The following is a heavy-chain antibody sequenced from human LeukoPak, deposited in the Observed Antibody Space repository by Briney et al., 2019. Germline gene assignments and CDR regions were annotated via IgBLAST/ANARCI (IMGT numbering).Heavy chain of an antibody. Sequence: SETLSLTCTVSGGSISSYYWSWIPQPPGKGLEWIGYIYYSGSTNYNPSLKSRVTISVDTSKNQFSLKLSSVTAADTAVYYCARHKHYYDSSGFGYWGQGTLVTVSS. CDR3: ARHKHYYDSSGFGY. D-gene: IGHD3-22*01. V-gene: IGHV4-59*08. J-gene: IGHJ4*02. CDR1: GGSISSYY. CDR2: IYYSGST.